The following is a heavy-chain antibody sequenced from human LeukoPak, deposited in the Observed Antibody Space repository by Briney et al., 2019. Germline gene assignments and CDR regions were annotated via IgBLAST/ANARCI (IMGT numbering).Heavy chain of an antibody. J-gene: IGHJ4*02. CDR2: ISGSGGST. CDR3: AKESDFWSGYYRSNFDY. D-gene: IGHD3-3*01. V-gene: IGHV3-23*01. Sequence: VGSLRLSCAASGFTFSSYAMSWVRQAPGKGLEWVSAISGSGGSTYYADSVKGRFTISRDNSKNTLYLQMNSLRAEDTAVYYCAKESDFWSGYYRSNFDYWGQGTLVTVSS. CDR1: GFTFSSYA.